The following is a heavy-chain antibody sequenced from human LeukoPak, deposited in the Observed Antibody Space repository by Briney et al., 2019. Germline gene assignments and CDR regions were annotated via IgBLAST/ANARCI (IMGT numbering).Heavy chain of an antibody. CDR1: GFTFDDYA. V-gene: IGHV3-23*01. D-gene: IGHD1-26*01. CDR2: ISGSGGST. J-gene: IGHJ6*03. CDR3: AKDSGSYYYYYYMDV. Sequence: PGGSLRLSCAASGFTFDDYAMHWVRQAPGKGLEWVSAISGSGGSTYYADSVKGRFTISRDNSKNTLYLQMNSLRAEDTAVYNCAKDSGSYYYYYYMDVWGKGTTVTVSS.